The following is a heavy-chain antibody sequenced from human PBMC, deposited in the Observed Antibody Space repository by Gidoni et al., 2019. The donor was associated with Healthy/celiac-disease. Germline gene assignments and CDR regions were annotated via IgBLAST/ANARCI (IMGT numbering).Heavy chain of an antibody. J-gene: IGHJ1*01. CDR3: ARVTGYYDSSGYQFQH. CDR1: DFTFRSHW. D-gene: IGHD3-22*01. Sequence: EVQLVESGGGLVQPGGSLRLPCAASDFTFRSHWMHWVRQTPGKGLVWVSRINSDGSSTSYADSVKGRFTISRDNAKNTLYLQRNSLRAEDTAVYYCARVTGYYDSSGYQFQHWGQGTLVTVSS. V-gene: IGHV3-74*01. CDR2: INSDGSST.